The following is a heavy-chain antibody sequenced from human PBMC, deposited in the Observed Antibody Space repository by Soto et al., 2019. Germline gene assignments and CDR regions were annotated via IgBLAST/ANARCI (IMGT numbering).Heavy chain of an antibody. CDR2: INHSGST. V-gene: IGHV4-34*01. D-gene: IGHD6-19*01. J-gene: IGHJ4*02. Sequence: QVQLQQWGAGLLKPSETLSLTCAVYGGSFSGYYWSWIRQPPGKGLEWIGEINHSGSTNYNPSLKTPVTISVDTSKNPFSLKLRSVTAADAAVYFCARIDGSGWFFDFWGQGTLVTVSS. CDR3: ARIDGSGWFFDF. CDR1: GGSFSGYY.